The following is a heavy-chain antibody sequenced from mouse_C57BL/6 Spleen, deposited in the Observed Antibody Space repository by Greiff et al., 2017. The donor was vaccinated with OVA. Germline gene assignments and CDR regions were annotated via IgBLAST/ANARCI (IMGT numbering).Heavy chain of an antibody. CDR2: ISDGGSYT. J-gene: IGHJ2*01. V-gene: IGHV5-4*03. CDR1: GFTFSSYA. Sequence: DVKLVESGGGLVKPGGSLKLSCAASGFTFSSYAMSWVRQTPEKRQEWVATISDGGSYTYYPDNVKGRFTISRDNAKNNLYLQMSHLKSEDTAMYYCARGAWYFDYWGQGTTLTVSS. CDR3: ARGAWYFDY.